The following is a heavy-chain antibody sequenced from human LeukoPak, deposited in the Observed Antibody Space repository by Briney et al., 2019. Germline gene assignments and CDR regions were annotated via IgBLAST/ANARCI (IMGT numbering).Heavy chain of an antibody. CDR3: ARDDCSGSCYYYYGMDV. CDR1: GFTFSDHY. D-gene: IGHD2-15*01. Sequence: GGSLRLSCAASGFTFSDHYMDWLRQAPGKGLEWVGRTRNKATRFTTEYAASVKGRFTISRDNAKNSLYLQMNSLRAEDTAVYYCARDDCSGSCYYYYGMDVWGQGTTVTVSS. J-gene: IGHJ6*02. CDR2: TRNKATRFTT. V-gene: IGHV3-72*01.